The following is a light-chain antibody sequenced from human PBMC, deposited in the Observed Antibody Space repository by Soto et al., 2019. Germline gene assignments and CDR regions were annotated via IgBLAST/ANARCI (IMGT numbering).Light chain of an antibody. CDR1: QSVSSY. Sequence: EIVLTPSPATLSLSPGERGTLSCRASQSVSSYLAWYQQKPGQAPRLLIYDASNRATGIPARFSGSGSGTDFTLTISSLEPEDFAVYYCQQRSNLITFGQGTRLEIK. J-gene: IGKJ5*01. CDR3: QQRSNLIT. CDR2: DAS. V-gene: IGKV3-11*01.